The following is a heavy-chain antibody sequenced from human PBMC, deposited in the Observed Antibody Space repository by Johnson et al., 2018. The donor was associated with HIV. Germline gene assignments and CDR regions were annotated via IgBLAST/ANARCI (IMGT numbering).Heavy chain of an antibody. CDR1: GFTFRSYG. V-gene: IGHV3-30*18. Sequence: QMQLVESGGGVVQPGRSLRLYCAASGFTFRSYGMHWVRQAPGKGLEWVAVISYDGSKKYHADSVKGRFTISRDNSKNTLYLQMNTLRAEDTAVYYCVKVQDEWFRALGAFDIWGQGTMVTVSS. CDR2: ISYDGSKK. CDR3: VKVQDEWFRALGAFDI. D-gene: IGHD3-10*01. J-gene: IGHJ3*02.